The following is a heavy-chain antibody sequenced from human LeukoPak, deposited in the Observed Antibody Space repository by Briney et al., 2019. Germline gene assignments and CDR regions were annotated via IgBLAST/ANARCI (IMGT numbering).Heavy chain of an antibody. V-gene: IGHV1-18*04. CDR3: ARGLGTYPEIPLDY. CDR1: GYTFTAYY. CDR2: ISTYNGDT. D-gene: IGHD3-16*02. J-gene: IGHJ4*02. Sequence: ASVKVSCKASGYTFTAYYMNWVRQAPGQGLEWMGWISTYNGDTNYAQELQDRVTMTTDTSASTAYMELRSLRSDDTAVYYCARGLGTYPEIPLDYWGQGTLVAVSS.